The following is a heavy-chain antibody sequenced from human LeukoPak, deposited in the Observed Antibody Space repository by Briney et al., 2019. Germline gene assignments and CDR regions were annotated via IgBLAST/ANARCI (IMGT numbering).Heavy chain of an antibody. CDR1: GFSLSGYW. CDR3: ASSGSYRFDY. Sequence: GGSLRLSCVASGFSLSGYWMYWVRQAPGKGLMYISRNNGDGSTTNYADVVKGRFTMSRDNVKNTLYLQMNSLRDEDTAVYYCASSGSYRFDYWGQGTLVTVSS. J-gene: IGHJ4*02. CDR2: NNGDGSTT. D-gene: IGHD1-26*01. V-gene: IGHV3-74*01.